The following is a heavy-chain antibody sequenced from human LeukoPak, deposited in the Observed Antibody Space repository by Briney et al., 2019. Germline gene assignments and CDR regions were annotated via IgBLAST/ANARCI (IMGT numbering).Heavy chain of an antibody. D-gene: IGHD3-16*01. CDR2: IYTSGST. CDR1: GGSISSYY. Sequence: SETLSLTCTVSGGSISSYYWSWIRQPPGKGLEWIGYIYTSGSTNYNPSLKSRVTISVDTSKNQFSLKLSSVTAADTAVYYCARGDDGAYWGQGTLVTVSS. J-gene: IGHJ4*02. V-gene: IGHV4-4*09. CDR3: ARGDDGAY.